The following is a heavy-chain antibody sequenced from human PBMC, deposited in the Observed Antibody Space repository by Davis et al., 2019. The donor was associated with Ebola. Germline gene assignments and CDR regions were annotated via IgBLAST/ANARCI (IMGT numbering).Heavy chain of an antibody. CDR1: DYTSTSCG. CDR2: ISAYNGNT. V-gene: IGHV1-18*01. CDR3: ARQGWQQLVRDYYNYYRMDV. Sequence: ASAMVSCNASDYTSTSCGISWVRQAPGQGLEWMGWISAYNGNTNYAQKLQGRVTMTTDTSTSTAYIELRSLRSDDTAVYYCARQGWQQLVRDYYNYYRMDVWGQGTTVTVSS. J-gene: IGHJ6*02. D-gene: IGHD6-13*01.